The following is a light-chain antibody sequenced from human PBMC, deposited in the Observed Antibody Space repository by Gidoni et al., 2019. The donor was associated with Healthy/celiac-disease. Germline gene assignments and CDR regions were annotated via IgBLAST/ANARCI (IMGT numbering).Light chain of an antibody. J-gene: IGLJ1*01. Sequence: QSVLTQPPSVSAAPGQRVTISCTGSSPNIGAGYDVHWYQQLPGTAPKLLIYGNSNRPSGVPDRFSGSKSGTSASLAITGLQAEDEADYYCQSYDSSLSAPLFGTGTKVTVL. V-gene: IGLV1-40*01. CDR3: QSYDSSLSAPL. CDR2: GNS. CDR1: SPNIGAGYD.